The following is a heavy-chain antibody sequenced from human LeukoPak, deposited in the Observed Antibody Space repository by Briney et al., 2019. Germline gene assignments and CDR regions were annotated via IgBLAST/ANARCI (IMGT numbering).Heavy chain of an antibody. V-gene: IGHV1-18*01. Sequence: ASVKVSCKGSGYTFSSYGISWVRQAPGQGLEWMGWISTYNGNTNYAQKLQGRVTMTTDTSTSTAYMELRSLRSNDTAVYYCARFRAGVGEPYGDYWGQGTLVTVPS. J-gene: IGHJ4*02. CDR1: GYTFSSYG. CDR3: ARFRAGVGEPYGDY. D-gene: IGHD3-10*01. CDR2: ISTYNGNT.